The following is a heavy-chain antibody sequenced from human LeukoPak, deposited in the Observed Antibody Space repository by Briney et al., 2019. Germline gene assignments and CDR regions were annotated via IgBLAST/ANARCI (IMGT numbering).Heavy chain of an antibody. Sequence: GGSLRLSCAASGFTFSSYAMHWVRQAPGKGLEWVALISYDGSNKYYADSVKARFIISRDNAKNSLYLQMNSLRAEDTAVYYCARVCKELLPPTNYYYYYMDVWGKGTTVTVSS. J-gene: IGHJ6*03. V-gene: IGHV3-30*04. CDR3: ARVCKELLPPTNYYYYYMDV. CDR1: GFTFSSYA. D-gene: IGHD1-26*01. CDR2: ISYDGSNK.